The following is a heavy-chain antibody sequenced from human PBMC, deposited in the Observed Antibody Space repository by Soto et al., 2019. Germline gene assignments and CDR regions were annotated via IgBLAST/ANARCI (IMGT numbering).Heavy chain of an antibody. CDR3: VRDLKYLRVTGNWFDS. V-gene: IGHV1-18*04. CDR1: GYTFANYG. D-gene: IGHD1-1*01. Sequence: QVQLMQSGNEVKKPGASVTVSCKASGYTFANYGISWVQQAPGQGLEWMGWISGNNGATNYAPKVQDRITMTQDTSTGVASMALRSLRSDDTAIYYCVRDLKYLRVTGNWFDSWGQGTLVTVSS. CDR2: ISGNNGAT. J-gene: IGHJ5*01.